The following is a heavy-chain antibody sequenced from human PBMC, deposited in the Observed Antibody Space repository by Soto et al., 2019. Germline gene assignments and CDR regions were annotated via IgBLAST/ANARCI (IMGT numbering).Heavy chain of an antibody. V-gene: IGHV1-8*01. CDR3: ARDKGYCSDTSCPDFDY. J-gene: IGHJ4*02. D-gene: IGHD2-15*01. CDR2: MNPNSGNT. Sequence: GASVKVSCKASGYTFTSYDINWVRQATGQGLEWMGWMNPNSGNTGYAQKFQGRVTMTRNTSISTAYMELSSLRSEDTAVYYCARDKGYCSDTSCPDFDYWGQGTLVTVSS. CDR1: GYTFTSYD.